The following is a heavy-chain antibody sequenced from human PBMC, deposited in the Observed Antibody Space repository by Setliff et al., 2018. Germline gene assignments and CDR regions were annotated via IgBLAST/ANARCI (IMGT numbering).Heavy chain of an antibody. J-gene: IGHJ4*02. CDR1: GFRFTNFG. V-gene: IGHV1-18*01. CDR2: ISPYSGNT. D-gene: IGHD2-21*01. CDR3: TTSRAPRVVLAADFDL. Sequence: ASVKVSCKTSGFRFTNFGFSWVRQAPGQGLEWLGSISPYSGNTNYPQWPQDRLSVTADTSSKTIYMELRSLTSDDTAVYFCTTSRAPRVVLAADFDLWGQGTLVTVSS.